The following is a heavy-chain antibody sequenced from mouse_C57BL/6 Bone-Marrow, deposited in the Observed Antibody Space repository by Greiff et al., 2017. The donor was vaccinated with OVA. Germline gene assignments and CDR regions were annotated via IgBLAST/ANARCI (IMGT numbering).Heavy chain of an antibody. J-gene: IGHJ4*01. CDR2: ISSGGSYT. V-gene: IGHV5-6*01. CDR3: ARHVGYYYGSPAMDY. D-gene: IGHD1-1*01. Sequence: EVHLVESGGDLVKPGGSLKLSCAASGFTFSSYGMSWVRQTPDKRLEWVATISSGGSYTYYPDSVKGRFTISRDNAKNTLYLQMSSLKSEDTAMYYCARHVGYYYGSPAMDYWGQGTSVTVSS. CDR1: GFTFSSYG.